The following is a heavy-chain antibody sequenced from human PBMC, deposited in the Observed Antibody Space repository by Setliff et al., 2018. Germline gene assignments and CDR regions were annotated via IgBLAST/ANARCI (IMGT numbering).Heavy chain of an antibody. D-gene: IGHD2-15*01. CDR3: TTDWQIIDIVVVVVARYFQH. CDR1: GFTFSNAW. Sequence: PGGSLRLSCAASGFTFSNAWMSWVRQAPGKGLEWVGRIKSKTGGGTTDYAAPVKGRFTISRDDSKNTLYLQMNSLKTEDTAVYYCTTDWQIIDIVVVVVARYFQHWGQGTLVTVSS. CDR2: IKSKTGGGTT. V-gene: IGHV3-15*01. J-gene: IGHJ1*01.